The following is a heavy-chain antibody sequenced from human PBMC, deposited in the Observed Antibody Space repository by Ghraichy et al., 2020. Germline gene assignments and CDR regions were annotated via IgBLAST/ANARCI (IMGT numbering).Heavy chain of an antibody. CDR1: GGSISSSSYY. CDR2: IYYSGST. J-gene: IGHJ4*02. D-gene: IGHD3-3*01. CDR3: ARLTPPTNYDFWSGYYDY. Sequence: SETLSLTCTVSGGSISSSSYYWDWIRRPPGKGLEWIGNIYYSGSTYYNPSLKSRVTISVDTSENQFSLNLNSVTAADTAVYYCARLTPPTNYDFWSGYYDYWGQGTLVTVSS. V-gene: IGHV4-39*01.